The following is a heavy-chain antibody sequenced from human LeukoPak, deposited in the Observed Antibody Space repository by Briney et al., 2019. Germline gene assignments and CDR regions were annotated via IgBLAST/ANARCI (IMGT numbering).Heavy chain of an antibody. V-gene: IGHV3-74*01. CDR2: ISSDGSDT. CDR3: TRAPYHGDYVSWA. J-gene: IGHJ4*02. CDR1: GFTFSSYW. D-gene: IGHD4-17*01. Sequence: PGGSLRLSCAASGFTFSSYWMHWVRQAPGKGLVWVSRISSDGSDTTYADSVEGRFTISRDNAKKMLYLQMNGLRVDDTAVYYCTRAPYHGDYVSWAWGQGTLVTVSS.